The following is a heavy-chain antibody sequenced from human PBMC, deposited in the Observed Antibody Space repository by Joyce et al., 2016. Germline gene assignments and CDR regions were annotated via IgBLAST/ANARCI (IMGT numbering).Heavy chain of an antibody. CDR2: ISATSDVI. CDR3: AKSYGSPWLHY. V-gene: IGHV3-48*01. J-gene: IGHJ4*02. Sequence: EVQLVESGGGLAQPGESLRLSCAASGFIFSDYSMTWVRQTPGQGLEWLAFISATSDVIYYPDSVRGRFTISRDNVKNSLYLQMDSLRAEDSGLYYCAKSYGSPWLHYWGQGTLVTVSS. CDR1: GFIFSDYS. D-gene: IGHD6-19*01.